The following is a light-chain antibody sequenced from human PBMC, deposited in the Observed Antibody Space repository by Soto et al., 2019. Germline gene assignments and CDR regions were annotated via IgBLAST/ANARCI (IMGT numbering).Light chain of an antibody. J-gene: IGKJ4*01. CDR2: GAS. V-gene: IGKV3-20*01. CDR3: QHYGRSPLT. Sequence: EVVLTQSPGTLSVSPGERVSLSCRASQSFSSNDLAWYQQKPGQAPRLLIYGASNRATGIPDRFSGSGSGTDFTLTISRLEPEDFAMYYCQHYGRSPLTFGGGTKVEIK. CDR1: QSFSSND.